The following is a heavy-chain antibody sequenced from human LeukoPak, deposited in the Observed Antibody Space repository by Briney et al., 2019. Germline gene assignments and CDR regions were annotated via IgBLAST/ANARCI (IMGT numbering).Heavy chain of an antibody. CDR3: ARAYSGSKLDY. V-gene: IGHV4-59*01. D-gene: IGHD6-19*01. J-gene: IGHJ4*02. CDR2: IYYSGIT. Sequence: SETLSLTCTVSGGSISGYYWNWIRQPPGKGLEWIGYIYYSGITNYNPSLKSRVTISIDTSKNQFSLKLSSVTAADTAVYYCARAYSGSKLDYWGQGTLVTASS. CDR1: GGSISGYY.